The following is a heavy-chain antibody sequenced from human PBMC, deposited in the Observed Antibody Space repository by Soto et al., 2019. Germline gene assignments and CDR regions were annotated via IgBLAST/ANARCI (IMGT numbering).Heavy chain of an antibody. Sequence: QVQLQESGPGLVKPSETLSLTCTVSGGSVSSGSYYWSWIRQPPGQGLEWIGYIYYSGSTNYNPSLKSRVTISVDTSKNQFSLKLSSVTAADTAVYYCASGGSARYFDYWGQGTLVTVSS. V-gene: IGHV4-61*01. CDR1: GGSVSSGSYY. CDR3: ASGGSARYFDY. J-gene: IGHJ4*02. CDR2: IYYSGST. D-gene: IGHD5-12*01.